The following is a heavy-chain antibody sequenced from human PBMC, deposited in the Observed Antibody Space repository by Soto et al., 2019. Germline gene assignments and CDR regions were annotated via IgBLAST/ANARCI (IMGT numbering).Heavy chain of an antibody. V-gene: IGHV1-3*01. CDR3: ARSIVVVTALDY. J-gene: IGHJ4*02. CDR2: INAGNGNT. Sequence: MHWVRQAPGQRLEWMGWINAGNGNTKYSQKFQGRVTITRDTSASTAYMELSSLRSEDTAVYYCARSIVVVTALDYWGQGTLVTVSS. D-gene: IGHD2-21*02.